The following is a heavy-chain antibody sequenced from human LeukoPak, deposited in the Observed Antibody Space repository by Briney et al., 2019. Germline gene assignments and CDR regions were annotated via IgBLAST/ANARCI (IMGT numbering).Heavy chain of an antibody. CDR2: ISAYNGNT. Sequence: ASVKVSCKASGYTFTSYGISWVRQAPGQGLEWMGWISAYNGNTNYAQKLQGRVTMTTDTSTSTAYMELRSLRSEDTAVYYCARGAHFRFRSWWGDWFDPWGQGTLVTVSS. J-gene: IGHJ5*02. D-gene: IGHD6-13*01. CDR1: GYTFTSYG. CDR3: ARGAHFRFRSWWGDWFDP. V-gene: IGHV1-18*01.